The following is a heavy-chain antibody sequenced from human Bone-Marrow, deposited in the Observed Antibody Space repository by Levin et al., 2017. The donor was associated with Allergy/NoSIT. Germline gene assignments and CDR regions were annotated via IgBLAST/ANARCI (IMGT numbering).Heavy chain of an antibody. D-gene: IGHD6-6*01. V-gene: IGHV3-21*01. CDR1: GFTFSSYS. CDR2: ISSSSSYI. CDR3: ASYGGAARQSRVFDY. Sequence: GGSLRLSCAASGFTFSSYSMNWVRQAPGKGLEWVSSISSSSSYIYYADSVKGRFTISRDNAKNSLYLQMNSLRAEDTAVYYCASYGGAARQSRVFDYWGQGTLVTVSS. J-gene: IGHJ4*02.